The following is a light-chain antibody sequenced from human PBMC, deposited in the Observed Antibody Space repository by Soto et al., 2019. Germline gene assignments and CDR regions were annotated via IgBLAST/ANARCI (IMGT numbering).Light chain of an antibody. CDR3: QQYGSSYT. CDR2: GAS. CDR1: QSVSSSY. Sequence: EIVLTQSPGTLSLSPGERATLSCRASQSVSSSYLAWYQQKTGQAPRLLIYGASSRATGIPDRFSGSGSGTDFNLTISKLEPEDFAVYYCQQYGSSYTFGQGTKLEIK. J-gene: IGKJ2*01. V-gene: IGKV3-20*01.